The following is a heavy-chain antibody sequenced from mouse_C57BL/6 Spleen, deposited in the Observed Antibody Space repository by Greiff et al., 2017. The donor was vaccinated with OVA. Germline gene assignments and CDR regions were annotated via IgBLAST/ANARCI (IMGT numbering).Heavy chain of an antibody. CDR2: FHPYNDDT. CDR3: ARTHYYGSSDWYFDV. V-gene: IGHV1-47*01. D-gene: IGHD1-1*01. J-gene: IGHJ1*03. CDR1: GYTFTTYP. Sequence: VQVVESGAELVKPGASVKMSCKASGYTFTTYPIEWMKQNHGKSLEWIGNFHPYNDDTKYNEKFKGKATLTVEKSSSTVYLELRRLTSDDSAAYYCARTHYYGSSDWYFDVWGTGTTVTVSA.